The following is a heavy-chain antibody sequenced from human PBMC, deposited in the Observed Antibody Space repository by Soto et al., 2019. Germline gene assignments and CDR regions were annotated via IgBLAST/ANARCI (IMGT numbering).Heavy chain of an antibody. D-gene: IGHD2-21*01. CDR1: GGTFSSYT. J-gene: IGHJ6*03. CDR3: ARGSAYSGYYMDV. V-gene: IGHV1-69*02. CDR2: IIPILGIA. Sequence: ASVKVSCKASGGTFSSYTISWVRQAPGQGLEWMGRIIPILGIANYAQKFQGRVTITADTSTSTAYMELSSLRSEDTAVYYCARGSAYSGYYMDVWGKGTTVTVSS.